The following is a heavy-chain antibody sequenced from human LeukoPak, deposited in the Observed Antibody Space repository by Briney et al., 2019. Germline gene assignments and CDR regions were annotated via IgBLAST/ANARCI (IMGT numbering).Heavy chain of an antibody. V-gene: IGHV1-2*02. Sequence: SVKVSCKASGYTFTGYYMHWVRQAPGQGLAWMGWINPNSGGTNYAQKFQGRVTMTRDTSIGTAYMELSRLRSDDTAVYYCARVLCNWNDGMCYYYGMDVWGQGTTVTVSS. CDR2: INPNSGGT. CDR1: GYTFTGYY. D-gene: IGHD1-20*01. J-gene: IGHJ6*02. CDR3: ARVLCNWNDGMCYYYGMDV.